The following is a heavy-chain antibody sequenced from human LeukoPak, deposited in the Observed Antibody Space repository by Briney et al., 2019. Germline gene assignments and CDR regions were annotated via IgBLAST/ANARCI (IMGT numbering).Heavy chain of an antibody. CDR3: TRHEGHNWGNDYYMDV. CDR2: IRSKANSYAI. J-gene: IGHJ6*03. D-gene: IGHD1-1*01. V-gene: IGHV3-73*01. Sequence: QPGGSLRLSCAASGFTFSGSAMHWVRQASGKGLEWVGRIRSKANSYAIAYAASVKGRFTISRDDSKNTAYLQMNSLKTEDTAVYYCTRHEGHNWGNDYYMDVWGKGTTVTVSS. CDR1: GFTFSGSA.